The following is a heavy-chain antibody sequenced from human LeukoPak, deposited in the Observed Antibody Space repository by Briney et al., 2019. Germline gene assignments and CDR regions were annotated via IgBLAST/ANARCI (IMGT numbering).Heavy chain of an antibody. Sequence: ASVKVSCKASGYTFANYHINWVRQATGQGLEWMGWMNPNSGNTGYAQKFLGRVTMTTDTSTSTAYMELRNLRSDDTAVYYCAREGLGELTLDYWGQGTLVTVSS. D-gene: IGHD3-16*01. CDR1: GYTFANYH. J-gene: IGHJ4*02. CDR3: AREGLGELTLDY. V-gene: IGHV1-8*01. CDR2: MNPNSGNT.